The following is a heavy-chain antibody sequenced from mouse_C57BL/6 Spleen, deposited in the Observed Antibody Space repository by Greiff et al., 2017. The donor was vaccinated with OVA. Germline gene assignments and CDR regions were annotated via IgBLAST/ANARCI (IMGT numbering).Heavy chain of an antibody. CDR1: GFTFTDYY. CDR2: IRNKANGYTT. J-gene: IGHJ2*01. V-gene: IGHV7-3*01. Sequence: EVQLVESGGGLVQPGGSLSLSCAASGFTFTDYYMSWVRQPPGKALEWLGFIRNKANGYTTEYSASVKGRFTISRDNSQSILYLQMNALRAEDSATYYCARGRGFFDYWGQGTTLTVSS. CDR3: ARGRGFFDY.